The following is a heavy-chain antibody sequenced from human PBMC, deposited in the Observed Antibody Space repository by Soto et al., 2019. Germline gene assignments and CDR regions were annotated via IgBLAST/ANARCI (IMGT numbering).Heavy chain of an antibody. J-gene: IGHJ4*02. CDR2: ISHTGTA. CDR3: AGIVDTAMVIDY. D-gene: IGHD5-18*01. CDR1: GGSISDNDYY. Sequence: PSETLSLTCTVSGGSISDNDYYWSWIRQPPGKGLEWIGTISHTGTAYYNPSLESRVAVSVGTSENQFSLNLSSVTAADTAVYYCAGIVDTAMVIDYWGQGTLVTXSS. V-gene: IGHV4-39*01.